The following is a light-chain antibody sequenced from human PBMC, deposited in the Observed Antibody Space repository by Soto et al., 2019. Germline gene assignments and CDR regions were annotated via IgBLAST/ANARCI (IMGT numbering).Light chain of an antibody. CDR3: QQSYSTTWT. V-gene: IGKV1-39*01. J-gene: IGKJ1*01. Sequence: IQMTQSPSSLSASVGGRVAISCRASQGISTYLNWYQQKPGKAPKLLIYAASSLQSGVPSRFSGSGSETDFTLTISSLQPEDFATYSCQQSYSTTWTCGQGTKVDIK. CDR1: QGISTY. CDR2: AAS.